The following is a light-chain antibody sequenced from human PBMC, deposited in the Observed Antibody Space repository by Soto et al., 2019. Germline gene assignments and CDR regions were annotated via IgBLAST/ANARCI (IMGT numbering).Light chain of an antibody. V-gene: IGKV1-5*01. J-gene: IGKJ1*01. Sequence: DIPMTQSPSTLSASVGDRVTITCRASQSIGRWLAWFQQKPGKAPKLLIYDASSLESGVPSRFSGSGSGTEFTLTVSGLQPDDFATYYWQQYNSDPWTFGQGTKVEIK. CDR3: QQYNSDPWT. CDR2: DAS. CDR1: QSIGRW.